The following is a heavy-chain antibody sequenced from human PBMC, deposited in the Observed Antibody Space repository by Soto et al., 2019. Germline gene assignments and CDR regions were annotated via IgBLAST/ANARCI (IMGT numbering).Heavy chain of an antibody. V-gene: IGHV4-39*01. D-gene: IGHD1-26*01. CDR3: ARGGIPPSGYGIAYAMDV. Sequence: SETLSLTCTVSGVSISGSRYYWGWIRQPPGRGLEWIGNIYYSGSTYYTPALKSRVTLSVDTSKNQFSLNLNSVTAADTAVYYCARGGIPPSGYGIAYAMDVWGQGTXVTVSS. J-gene: IGHJ6*02. CDR2: IYYSGST. CDR1: GVSISGSRYY.